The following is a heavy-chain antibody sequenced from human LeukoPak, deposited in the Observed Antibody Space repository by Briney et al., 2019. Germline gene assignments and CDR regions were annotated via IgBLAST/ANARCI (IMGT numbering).Heavy chain of an antibody. CDR1: GSTLSSYG. D-gene: IGHD2-15*01. CDR2: IWYDGSNK. V-gene: IGHV3-33*01. CDR3: ARDGGIGGSCYSDY. J-gene: IGHJ4*02. Sequence: PGRSLRLSCAASGSTLSSYGMHWVRQAPGKGLEWVAVIWYDGSNKYYADSVKGRFTISRDNSKNTLYLQMNSLRAEDTAVYYCARDGGIGGSCYSDYWGQGTLVTVSS.